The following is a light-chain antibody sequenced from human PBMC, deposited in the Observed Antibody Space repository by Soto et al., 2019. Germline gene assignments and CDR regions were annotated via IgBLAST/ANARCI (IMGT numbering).Light chain of an antibody. V-gene: IGLV2-11*01. CDR2: DVS. CDR3: CSYAGNSLWV. CDR1: SSDVGGYNY. Sequence: QSALTQPRSVSGSPGQSVTISCTGTSSDVGGYNYVSWYQQHPAKAPKLIIYDVSKWPSGVPDRFSGSKSGNTASLTISGLQAEDEADYYCCSYAGNSLWVFGGGTKLTVL. J-gene: IGLJ3*02.